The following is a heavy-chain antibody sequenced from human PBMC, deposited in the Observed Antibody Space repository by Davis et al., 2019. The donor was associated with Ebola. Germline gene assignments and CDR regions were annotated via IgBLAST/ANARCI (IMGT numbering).Heavy chain of an antibody. Sequence: GGSLRLSCEASGFTFSDHSMSWVRQAPGKGLEWVANMKPDGSEKNYVDSVKGRFTISRDNAKNSLYLQMNSLRAEDTAVYYCLYGMDVWGQGTTVTVSS. J-gene: IGHJ6*02. CDR1: GFTFSDHS. CDR3: LYGMDV. V-gene: IGHV3-7*01. CDR2: MKPDGSEK.